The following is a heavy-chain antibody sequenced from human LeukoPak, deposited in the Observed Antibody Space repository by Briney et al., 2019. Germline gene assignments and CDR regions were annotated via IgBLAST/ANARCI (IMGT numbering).Heavy chain of an antibody. V-gene: IGHV1-69*04. J-gene: IGHJ4*02. CDR3: ARVRNYYGSGSYSDC. CDR2: IIPILGRA. D-gene: IGHD3-10*01. Sequence: ASVKVSCKASGGTLSTCAVSWVRQAPGQGLEWMGRIIPILGRANYAQKFQDRVTITADKPTNTAYMELSSLRSEDTAVYYCARVRNYYGSGSYSDCWGQGTLVTVSS. CDR1: GGTLSTCA.